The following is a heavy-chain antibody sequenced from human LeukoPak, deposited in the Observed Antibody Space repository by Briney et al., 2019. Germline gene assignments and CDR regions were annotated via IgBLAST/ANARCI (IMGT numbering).Heavy chain of an antibody. CDR1: GGTFSSYA. J-gene: IGHJ4*02. CDR3: ASSKVVVIAMFDY. D-gene: IGHD2-21*01. CDR2: IIPIFGTA. V-gene: IGHV1-69*05. Sequence: SVKVSRKASGGTFSSYAISWVRQAPGQGLEWMGGIIPIFGTANYAQKFQGRVTITTDESTSTAYMELSSLRSEDTAVYYCASSKVVVIAMFDYWGQGTLVTVSS.